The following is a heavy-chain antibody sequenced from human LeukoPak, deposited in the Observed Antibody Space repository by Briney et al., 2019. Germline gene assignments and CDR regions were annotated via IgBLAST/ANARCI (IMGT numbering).Heavy chain of an antibody. CDR2: ISSSGSTI. D-gene: IGHD6-19*01. J-gene: IGHJ6*03. CDR3: ARGGRRQWLVRNFNYYYYMDV. Sequence: GGSLRLSCAASGFTFSDYYMSWIRQAPGKGLEWVSYISSSGSTIYYADSVKGRFTISRDNAKNSLYLQMNSLRAEDTAVYYCARGGRRQWLVRNFNYYYYMDVWGKGTTVTISS. CDR1: GFTFSDYY. V-gene: IGHV3-11*04.